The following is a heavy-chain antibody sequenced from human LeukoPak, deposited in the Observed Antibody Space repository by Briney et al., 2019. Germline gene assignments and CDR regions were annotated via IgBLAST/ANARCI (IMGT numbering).Heavy chain of an antibody. CDR1: GYTFTSYY. V-gene: IGHV1-2*02. CDR2: INPTSGDT. J-gene: IGHJ3*02. Sequence: ASVKVSCKASGYTFTSYYMHWVRQAPGRGLEWMGWINPTSGDTKYVQKFQGRVTMTRDTSITTAYMELSRLTSDDTAVYYCARGDVLTADAFEIWGQGTMVTVSS. D-gene: IGHD3-9*01. CDR3: ARGDVLTADAFEI.